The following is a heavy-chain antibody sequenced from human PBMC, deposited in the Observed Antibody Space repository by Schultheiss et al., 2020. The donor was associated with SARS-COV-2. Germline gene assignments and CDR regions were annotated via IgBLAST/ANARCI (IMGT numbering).Heavy chain of an antibody. CDR1: GGSISSGGYY. D-gene: IGHD1-1*01. J-gene: IGHJ6*02. V-gene: IGHV4-31*03. CDR3: ARQRYNWNDDGMDV. Sequence: SETLSLTCTVSGGSISSGGYYWSWIRQHTGKGLEWIGYIYYSGSTYYNPSLKSRVTISVDTSKNQFSLKLSSVTAADTAVYYCARQRYNWNDDGMDVWGQGTTVTVSS. CDR2: IYYSGST.